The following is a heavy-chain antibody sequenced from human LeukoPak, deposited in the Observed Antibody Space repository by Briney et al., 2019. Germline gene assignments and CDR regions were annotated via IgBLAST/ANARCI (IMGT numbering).Heavy chain of an antibody. CDR3: ARGYFVRNDY. Sequence: GGSLRLSCATSGFSFSSYAMSWVRQAPGKGLEWVSAMSSSDDGRYYAAFVRGRFTISRDTSRSTLYLQMNSLRAEDTALYNCARGYFVRNDYWGQGTLVTVSS. J-gene: IGHJ4*02. CDR1: GFSFSSYA. V-gene: IGHV3-23*01. CDR2: MSSSDDGR. D-gene: IGHD3-10*02.